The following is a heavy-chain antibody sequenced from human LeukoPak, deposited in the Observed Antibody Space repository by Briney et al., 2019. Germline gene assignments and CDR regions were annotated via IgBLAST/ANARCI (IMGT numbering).Heavy chain of an antibody. Sequence: SGPVLVNPTETLTLTCTVSGFSLSNIRMGMSWIRQPPGKALEWLAHIYSDDGNSYSTSLKSRLTISKDTSKSQVVLTMTNMDPVDTATYYCARIVRDGYNTNWYFDPWGRGTLVTVSS. CDR3: ARIVRDGYNTNWYFDP. V-gene: IGHV2-26*01. D-gene: IGHD5-24*01. J-gene: IGHJ2*01. CDR1: GFSLSNIRMG. CDR2: IYSDDGN.